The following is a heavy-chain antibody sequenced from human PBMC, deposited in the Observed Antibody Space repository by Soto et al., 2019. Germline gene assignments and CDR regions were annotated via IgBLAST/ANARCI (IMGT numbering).Heavy chain of an antibody. Sequence: SVKVSCKASGGTFSSYAISWVRQAPGQGLEWMGGIIPIFGTANYAQKFQGRVTITADESTSTAYMELSSLRSEDTAVYYCASRAAAGIFFDYWGQGTLVTVSS. V-gene: IGHV1-69*13. D-gene: IGHD6-13*01. J-gene: IGHJ4*02. CDR2: IIPIFGTA. CDR1: GGTFSSYA. CDR3: ASRAAAGIFFDY.